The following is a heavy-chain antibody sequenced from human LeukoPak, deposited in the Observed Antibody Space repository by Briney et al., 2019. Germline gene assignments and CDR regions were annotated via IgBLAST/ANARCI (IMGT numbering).Heavy chain of an antibody. V-gene: IGHV4-59*08. CDR2: IYYSGST. CDR1: GGSISSYY. D-gene: IGHD6-13*01. J-gene: IGHJ2*01. Sequence: SETLSLTCTVSGGSISSYYWSWIRQPPGKGLEWIGYIYYSGSTNYNPSLKSRVTISVDTSKNQFPLKLSSVTAADTAVYYCARSFRHPLAAAGVRYFDLWGRGTLVTVSS. CDR3: ARSFRHPLAAAGVRYFDL.